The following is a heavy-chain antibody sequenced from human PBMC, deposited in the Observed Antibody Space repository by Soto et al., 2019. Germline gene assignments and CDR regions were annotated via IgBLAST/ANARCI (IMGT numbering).Heavy chain of an antibody. V-gene: IGHV4-30-2*01. CDR1: GGSISSGGYS. D-gene: IGHD5-12*01. Sequence: PSETLSLTCAVSGGSISSGGYSWSWIRQPPGKGLEWIGYIYHSGSTNYNTSLKSRVAISVDKSKNQFSLKLSSVTAADTAVYYCARGRWLRSAFDYWGPGTLVTVSS. CDR2: IYHSGST. CDR3: ARGRWLRSAFDY. J-gene: IGHJ4*02.